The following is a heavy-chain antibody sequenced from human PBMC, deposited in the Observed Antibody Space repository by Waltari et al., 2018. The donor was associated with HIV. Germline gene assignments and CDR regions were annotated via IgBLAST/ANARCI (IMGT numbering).Heavy chain of an antibody. V-gene: IGHV4-4*02. J-gene: IGHJ5*02. CDR1: GGTISSRNW. D-gene: IGHD1-1*01. CDR3: ARFPLATGTFWFDP. CDR2: IYHTGSF. Sequence: QVQLQESGPGLVKPSGTLSLTCAVSGGTISSRNWWSWRRQSPGKGLEWLGEIYHTGSFNYNASLKSRVTMSVDKSKNHFSLNLKSVTAADTAVYYCARFPLATGTFWFDPWGPGVLVTVSS.